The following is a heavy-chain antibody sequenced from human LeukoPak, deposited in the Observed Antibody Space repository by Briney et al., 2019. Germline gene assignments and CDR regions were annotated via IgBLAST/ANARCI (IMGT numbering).Heavy chain of an antibody. V-gene: IGHV4-59*11. Sequence: SETLSLTCTVSGGSISSHYWSWIRQPPGKGLEWIAYIYHSGSTNYNPSLKSRVTISVDTSKNQFSLKLSSVTAADTAVYYCARGGDIVVVPAARGWFDPWGQGTLVTVSS. D-gene: IGHD2-2*01. CDR1: GGSISSHY. CDR2: IYHSGST. CDR3: ARGGDIVVVPAARGWFDP. J-gene: IGHJ5*02.